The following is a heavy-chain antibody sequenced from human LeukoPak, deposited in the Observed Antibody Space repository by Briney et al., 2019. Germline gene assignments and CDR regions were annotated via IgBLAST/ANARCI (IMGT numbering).Heavy chain of an antibody. CDR3: ARDVSSSWYDENWFDP. D-gene: IGHD6-13*01. J-gene: IGHJ5*02. CDR1: GGSISSYY. V-gene: IGHV4-4*07. CDR2: IYTSGST. Sequence: SETLSLTCTVSGGSISSYYWSWIRQPAGKGLEWIGRIYTSGSTNYNPSLKSRVTMSVDTSKNQFSLKLSSVTAADTAVYYCARDVSSSWYDENWFDPWGQGTLVTVSS.